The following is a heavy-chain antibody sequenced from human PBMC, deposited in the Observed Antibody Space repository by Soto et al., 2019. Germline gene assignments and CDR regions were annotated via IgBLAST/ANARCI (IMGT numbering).Heavy chain of an antibody. V-gene: IGHV1-69*02. CDR2: INASNGIT. CDR3: ASWTKGYCTNGVCPYMDV. J-gene: IGHJ6*03. CDR1: GGTFSSYT. D-gene: IGHD2-8*01. Sequence: GGSVKVSCKASGGTFSSYTISWVRQAPGQGLEWMGWINASNGITNYSQKFQGRVTITRDTSASTAYMELSSLRSEDTAVYYCASWTKGYCTNGVCPYMDVWGKGTTVTVSS.